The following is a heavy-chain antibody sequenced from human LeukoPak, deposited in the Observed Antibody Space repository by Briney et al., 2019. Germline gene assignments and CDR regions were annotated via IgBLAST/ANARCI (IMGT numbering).Heavy chain of an antibody. V-gene: IGHV4-59*08. CDR3: AGGGYYYYYYMDV. CDR2: IYYSGGN. Sequence: PSETPSLTCTVSGGSISSYYRSWIRQPPGKGLEWIGYIYYSGGNNYNPSLKSRVTISVDTSKNQFSLMLSTVTAADTPVYYCAGGGYYYYYYMDVWGKGTTVTVSS. CDR1: GGSISSYY. J-gene: IGHJ6*03. D-gene: IGHD3-16*01.